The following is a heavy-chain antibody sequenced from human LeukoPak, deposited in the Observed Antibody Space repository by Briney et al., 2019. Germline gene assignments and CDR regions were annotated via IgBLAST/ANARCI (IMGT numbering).Heavy chain of an antibody. CDR2: MYDSGST. D-gene: IGHD4-17*01. J-gene: IGHJ4*02. Sequence: SEALSLTCTVSGGSISGSYWSWIRLPPGEGLEWIAYMYDSGSTNYNPSLKSRVTISIDTSKNQFSLKLSSLTAADTAIYYCARGIESYGDYGYWGQGILVTVSS. CDR3: ARGIESYGDYGY. V-gene: IGHV4-59*01. CDR1: GGSISGSY.